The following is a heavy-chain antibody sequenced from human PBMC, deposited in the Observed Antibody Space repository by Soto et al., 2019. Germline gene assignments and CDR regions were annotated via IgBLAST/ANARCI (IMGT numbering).Heavy chain of an antibody. V-gene: IGHV4-31*03. CDR2: IYYSGST. CDR3: ASSVGHGGKDLYGMDV. J-gene: IGHJ6*02. CDR1: GGSISSGGYY. Sequence: PSETLSLTCTVSGGSISSGGYYWSWIRQHPGKGLEWIGYIYYSGSTYYNPSLKSRVTISVDTSKNQFSLKLSSVTAADTAVYYCASSVGHGGKDLYGMDVWGHGTTVTVSS. D-gene: IGHD2-15*01.